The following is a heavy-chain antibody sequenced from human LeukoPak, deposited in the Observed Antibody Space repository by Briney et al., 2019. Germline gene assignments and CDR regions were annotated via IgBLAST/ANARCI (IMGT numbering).Heavy chain of an antibody. D-gene: IGHD2-2*02. CDR1: GFTFSSYA. J-gene: IGHJ6*02. Sequence: GGSLRLSCAASGFTFSSYAMSWVRQAPEKGLEWVSAISASGGSTYYADSVKGRFTISRDNSKNTLYLQMNSLRAEDTAVYYCAKGYCSSTSCYRAYYYYGMDVWGQGTTVTVSS. CDR2: ISASGGST. CDR3: AKGYCSSTSCYRAYYYYGMDV. V-gene: IGHV3-23*01.